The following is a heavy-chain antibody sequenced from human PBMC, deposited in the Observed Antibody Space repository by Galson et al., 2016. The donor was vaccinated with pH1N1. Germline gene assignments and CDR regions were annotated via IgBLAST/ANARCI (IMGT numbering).Heavy chain of an antibody. CDR3: VSPKTAHIPLAGLFHH. V-gene: IGHV3-7*03. D-gene: IGHD6-19*01. CDR2: INQDGSVK. J-gene: IGHJ4*02. Sequence: SLRLSCAASGFAISSYWISWVRQAPGKGLEWVANINQDGSVKYYVDSVKGRFTISRDNSKSTLFLHMNSLRAEDTAVYYCVSPKTAHIPLAGLFHHWGQGALVTVSS. CDR1: GFAISSYW.